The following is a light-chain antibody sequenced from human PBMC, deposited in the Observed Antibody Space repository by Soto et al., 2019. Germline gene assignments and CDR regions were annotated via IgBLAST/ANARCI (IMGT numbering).Light chain of an antibody. Sequence: QSALTQPASVSGSPGQSITVSCTGTSSDIGTYNYVSWYQQHPGKAPKVIIYEVNNRPSGVSNRFSGSKSGNTASLNISGLQAEDEAEYYCASFTTSSARVFGTGTKLTVL. CDR3: ASFTTSSARV. V-gene: IGLV2-14*01. J-gene: IGLJ1*01. CDR1: SSDIGTYNY. CDR2: EVN.